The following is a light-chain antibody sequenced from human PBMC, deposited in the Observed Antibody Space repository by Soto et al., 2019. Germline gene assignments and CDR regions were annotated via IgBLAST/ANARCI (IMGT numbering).Light chain of an antibody. Sequence: EIVLTQSPATLSLSPGERATFSCRASQSVSSYLAWYQQKPGQAPRLLIYDASTRATGIAARFSGSGSRTDFTLPISSLEPEDFAVYYCQQHNNWPPSITFGQGTRLEIK. V-gene: IGKV3-11*01. CDR2: DAS. CDR1: QSVSSY. CDR3: QQHNNWPPSIT. J-gene: IGKJ5*01.